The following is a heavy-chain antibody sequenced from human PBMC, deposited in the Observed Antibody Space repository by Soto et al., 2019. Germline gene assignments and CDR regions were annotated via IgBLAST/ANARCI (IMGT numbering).Heavy chain of an antibody. CDR2: INPNSGDT. CDR1: GYTFAGRY. V-gene: IGHV1-2*06. Sequence: EASVKVSCKASGYTFAGRYIHWVRQAPGQGLEWMGRINPNSGDTNYAQKFQGRVTVTRDTSISTAYMELTSLRSDDTAVYFCAKEAENYFYYGMDVWGQGTTVTVSS. CDR3: AKEAENYFYYGMDV. J-gene: IGHJ6*02.